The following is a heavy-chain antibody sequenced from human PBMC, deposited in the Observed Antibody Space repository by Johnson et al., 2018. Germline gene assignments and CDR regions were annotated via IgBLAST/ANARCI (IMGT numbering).Heavy chain of an antibody. CDR3: ARARGGATMGAYYYYGMDV. CDR1: GDSVSSNSAA. V-gene: IGHV6-1*01. D-gene: IGHD5-12*01. CDR2: TYYRSKWYN. Sequence: QVQLQQSGPGLVKPSQTLSLTCAISGDSVSSNSAAWNWIRQSPSRGLEWLGRTYYRSKWYNDYAVSVKSRITINPDTSKNQFSLQLNSLTPEDTAVYYCARARGGATMGAYYYYGMDVWGQGTTVTVSS. J-gene: IGHJ6*02.